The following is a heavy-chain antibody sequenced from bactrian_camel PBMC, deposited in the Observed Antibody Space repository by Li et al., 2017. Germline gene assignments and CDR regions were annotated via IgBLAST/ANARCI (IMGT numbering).Heavy chain of an antibody. Sequence: VQLVESGGGLVQPGGSLRLSCAASGFDFSSYYMSWVRQAPGKGLEWVSSIYSDGSYTSYADSVKGRFTISRDNAKNTVYLQMNSLKSEDTALYYCASKVGMCGPNWSKLRFDSRGPGTQVTVS. V-gene: IGHV3-2*01. CDR1: GFDFSSYY. D-gene: IGHD1*01. CDR2: IYSDGSYT. J-gene: IGHJ4*01. CDR3: ASKVGMCGPNWSKLRFDS.